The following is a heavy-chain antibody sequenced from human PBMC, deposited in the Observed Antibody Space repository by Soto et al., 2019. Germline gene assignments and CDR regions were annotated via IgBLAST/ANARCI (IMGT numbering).Heavy chain of an antibody. CDR2: IYYSGST. CDR1: GGSISSYY. V-gene: IGHV4-59*01. J-gene: IGHJ4*02. D-gene: IGHD4-17*01. Sequence: SETLSLTCTVSGGSISSYYWSWIRQPPGKGLEWIGYIYYSGSTNYNPSLKSRVTISVDTSKNQFSLKLSSVTAADTAVYYCARADYGDYFDYWGQGTLVT. CDR3: ARADYGDYFDY.